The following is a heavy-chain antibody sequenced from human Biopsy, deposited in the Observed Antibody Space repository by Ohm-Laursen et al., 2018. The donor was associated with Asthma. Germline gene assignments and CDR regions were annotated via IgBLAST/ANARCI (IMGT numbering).Heavy chain of an antibody. CDR3: ARMNTLIQAANYFSYAMDV. CDR2: LFYNGNT. CDR1: GASINSGGYS. D-gene: IGHD3-9*01. Sequence: SQTLSLTCAVSGASINSGGYSWDWIRQPPRKGLELIAYLFYNGNTHYNPSLKSRVTISVDRSQRQFSLKVNSVTAADTAVYYCARMNTLIQAANYFSYAMDVWGQGTTVTVSS. V-gene: IGHV4-30-2*01. J-gene: IGHJ6*02.